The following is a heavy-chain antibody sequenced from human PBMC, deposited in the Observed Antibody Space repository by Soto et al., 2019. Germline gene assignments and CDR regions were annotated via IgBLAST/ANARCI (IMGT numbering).Heavy chain of an antibody. CDR2: ISRDGSSK. V-gene: IGHV3-30-3*01. CDR3: ARARNGAVPDSINF. J-gene: IGHJ4*02. D-gene: IGHD2-8*01. CDR1: GFTFSRYA. Sequence: HVHLVESGGGLVQPGGSLRLSCAASGFTFSRYAMHWVRQAPGEGLEWVAVISRDGSSKYYGDSVKGRFTVSRDNSNNPGYLSMTSLRPDDTAVLYCARARNGAVPDSINFWGQGTLVTVSS.